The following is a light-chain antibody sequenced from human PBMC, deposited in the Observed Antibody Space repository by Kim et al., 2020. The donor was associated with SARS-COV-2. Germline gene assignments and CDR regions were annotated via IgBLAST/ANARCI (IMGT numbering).Light chain of an antibody. Sequence: EIVLTQSPGALSLSPGERVTLSCRASQSVASTYLAWYQQKPGQAPRLLIYGASSRATGIPDRFSGSWSGTDFTLSISRLEPEDFAVYYCQQYGNSVTFGGGTKVDIK. CDR3: QQYGNSVT. CDR2: GAS. V-gene: IGKV3-20*01. J-gene: IGKJ4*01. CDR1: QSVASTY.